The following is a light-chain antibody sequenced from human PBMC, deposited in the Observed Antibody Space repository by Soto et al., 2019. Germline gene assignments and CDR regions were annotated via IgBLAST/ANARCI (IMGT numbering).Light chain of an antibody. Sequence: QSVLTQPPSLSGAPGQGITISCTGSSSNIGAGSDVHWYQQLPGTAPKLVMYGNTHRPSGVPVRFSGSNSGTSASLAITGLQAEDEADYFCQSYDSSLSGWVFGGGTKVTVL. CDR2: GNT. CDR3: QSYDSSLSGWV. CDR1: SSNIGAGSD. J-gene: IGLJ3*02. V-gene: IGLV1-40*01.